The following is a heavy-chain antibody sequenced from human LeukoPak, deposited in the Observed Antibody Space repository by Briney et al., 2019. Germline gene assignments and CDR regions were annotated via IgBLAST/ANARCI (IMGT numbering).Heavy chain of an antibody. CDR1: GYTFSGYY. D-gene: IGHD4-11*01. CDR3: ARVLHVNYAAFDI. V-gene: IGHV1-2*02. CDR2: IDPNSGGT. J-gene: IGHJ3*02. Sequence: ASVKVSCKASGYTFSGYYLHWVRQAPGQGLEWMRWIDPNSGGTNYAQNFQGRITMTRDTSINTDYIELSRLRSDDTAVYYCARVLHVNYAAFDIWGQGTMVTVSS.